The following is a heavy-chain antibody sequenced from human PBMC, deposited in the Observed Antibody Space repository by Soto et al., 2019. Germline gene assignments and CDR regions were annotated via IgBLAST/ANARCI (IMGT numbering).Heavy chain of an antibody. Sequence: SETLSLTCAVSSGSIDTTNWWSWVRQPPGKGLEWIGEIFHSGSTYYNPSLASRVTISVDTSKNQFSLNLRSVTAADTAVYYCARGTWGMDVWGQGTRVTVSS. CDR3: ARGTWGMDV. V-gene: IGHV4-4*02. D-gene: IGHD2-8*01. CDR2: IFHSGST. CDR1: SGSIDTTNW. J-gene: IGHJ6*02.